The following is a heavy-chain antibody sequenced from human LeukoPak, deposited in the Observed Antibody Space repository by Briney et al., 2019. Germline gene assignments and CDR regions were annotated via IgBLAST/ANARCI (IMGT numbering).Heavy chain of an antibody. CDR2: ISSSDSTI. CDR1: GFTFSSYE. V-gene: IGHV3-48*03. Sequence: PGGSLRLSCAASGFTFSSYEMNWVRRAPGKGLEWVSYISSSDSTIYYADSVKGRFTISRDNAKNSLYLQMNSLRAEDTAVYYCARSGDSSGYYPYWGQGTLVTVSS. CDR3: ARSGDSSGYYPY. D-gene: IGHD3-22*01. J-gene: IGHJ4*02.